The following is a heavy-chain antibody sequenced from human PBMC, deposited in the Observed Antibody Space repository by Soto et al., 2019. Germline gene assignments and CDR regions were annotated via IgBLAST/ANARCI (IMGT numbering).Heavy chain of an antibody. V-gene: IGHV1-3*01. D-gene: IGHD2-21*01. J-gene: IGHJ5*02. CDR3: TREAIVAENWFDP. Sequence: QVQLVQSGAEVKRPGASVKISCRASGYTFVDYALHWVRQAPGQGLEWAGWMNPNTGNIKYSHNFEDRVSITRDRATSTAYMELRGLRSEDTAVYFCTREAIVAENWFDPWGQGTLVTVSS. CDR1: GYTFVDYA. CDR2: MNPNTGNI.